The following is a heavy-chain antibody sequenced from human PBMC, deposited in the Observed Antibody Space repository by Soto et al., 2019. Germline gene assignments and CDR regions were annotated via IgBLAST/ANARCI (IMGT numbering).Heavy chain of an antibody. Sequence: QITLKESGPTLVKPTQTLTLTCTFSGLSLSTSGVGVGWISQPPGKALEWLALIYWDDDKRYSPSLKSRLTITKDTSKNQVVLTMTNMDHVDTATYCCAHKGSSRVDGWGQVTLVTASS. D-gene: IGHD6-6*01. J-gene: IGHJ4*02. V-gene: IGHV2-5*02. CDR1: GLSLSTSGVG. CDR3: AHKGSSRVDG. CDR2: IYWDDDK.